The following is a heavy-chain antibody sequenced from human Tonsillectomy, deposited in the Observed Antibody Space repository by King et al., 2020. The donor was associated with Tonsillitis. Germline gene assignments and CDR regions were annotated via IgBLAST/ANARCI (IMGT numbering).Heavy chain of an antibody. J-gene: IGHJ4*02. CDR2: VYRDGGTT. V-gene: IGHV3-23*03. D-gene: IGHD3-10*01. CDR1: GFTFSTFA. Sequence: VQSGGSLRLSCAASGFTFSTFAMNWVRQAPGKGLEWVSVVYRDGGTTHADSVMGRFTISRDDSKSTLYLQMNSLRVEDTAVYFCARDRGWWQFDQWGQGTLVTVSS. CDR3: ARDRGWWQFDQ.